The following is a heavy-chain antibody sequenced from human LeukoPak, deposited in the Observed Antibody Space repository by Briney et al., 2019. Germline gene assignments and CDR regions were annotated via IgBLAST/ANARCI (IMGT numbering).Heavy chain of an antibody. V-gene: IGHV3-21*01. Sequence: GGSLRLSCAASGFTFNYYNMNWVRQAPGKGLEWVSSISSSGNYIDYADSVKGRFTVSRDNAKNSLYLQMHSLRAEDTAVYYCARAVSGSGSNWGQGTLVTVSS. J-gene: IGHJ4*02. CDR3: ARAVSGSGSN. CDR2: ISSSGNYI. CDR1: GFTFNYYN. D-gene: IGHD3-10*01.